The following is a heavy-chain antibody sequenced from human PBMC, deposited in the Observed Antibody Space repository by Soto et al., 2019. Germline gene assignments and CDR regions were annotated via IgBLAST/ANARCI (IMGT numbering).Heavy chain of an antibody. Sequence: SETLSLTCTVSGGSVSSGSYYWSWIRQPPXKGLEWIGYIYYSGSTNYNPSLKSRVTISVDTSKNQFSLKLSSVTAADTAVYYCAAQTSTIFGVVTPGWFDPWGQGTLATVSS. CDR2: IYYSGST. V-gene: IGHV4-61*01. J-gene: IGHJ5*02. D-gene: IGHD3-3*01. CDR3: AAQTSTIFGVVTPGWFDP. CDR1: GGSVSSGSYY.